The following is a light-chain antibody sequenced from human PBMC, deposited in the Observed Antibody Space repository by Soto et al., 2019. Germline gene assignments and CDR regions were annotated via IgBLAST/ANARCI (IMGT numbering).Light chain of an antibody. CDR1: QSVSSSY. CDR2: GAS. J-gene: IGKJ1*01. V-gene: IGKV3-20*01. Sequence: EIVLTQSPGTLSLSPGERATLSCRASQSVSSSYLAWYQQKPGQAPRHLIYGASSRATGIPDSFSGSGSGTDFTLIISSLEPEDFAVYYCHQYDNSPLAFGEGTKVEIK. CDR3: HQYDNSPLA.